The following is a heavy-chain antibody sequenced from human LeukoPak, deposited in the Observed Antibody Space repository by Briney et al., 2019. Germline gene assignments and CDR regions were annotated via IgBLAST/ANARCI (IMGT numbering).Heavy chain of an antibody. V-gene: IGHV4-34*01. CDR3: ARWVKRWLQFWWFDP. Sequence: SETLSLTCAVYGGSFSGYYWSWIRQPPGKGLEWIGKINHSGSTNYNPSLKSRVTISVDTSKNQFSLKLSSVTAADTAVYYCARWVKRWLQFWWFDPWGQGTLVTVSS. D-gene: IGHD5-24*01. CDR2: INHSGST. CDR1: GGSFSGYY. J-gene: IGHJ5*02.